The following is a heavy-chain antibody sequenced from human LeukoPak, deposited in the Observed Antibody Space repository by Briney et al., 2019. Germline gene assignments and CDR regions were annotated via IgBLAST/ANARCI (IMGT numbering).Heavy chain of an antibody. CDR1: GGSISSGSYY. CDR3: ARGPPQQLVKYYYMDV. D-gene: IGHD6-13*01. CDR2: IYTSGST. V-gene: IGHV4-61*02. Sequence: SETLSLTCTVSGGSISSGSYYWSWIRQPAGKGLEWIGRIYTSGSTNYNPSLKSRVTISVDTSKNQFSLKLSSVTAADTAVYYCARGPPQQLVKYYYMDVWGKGTTVTISS. J-gene: IGHJ6*03.